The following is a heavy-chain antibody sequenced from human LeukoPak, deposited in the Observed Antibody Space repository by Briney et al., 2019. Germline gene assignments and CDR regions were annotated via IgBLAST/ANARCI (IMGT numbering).Heavy chain of an antibody. CDR3: ARSSSFSSLDDYYDSSGYYQQ. CDR2: INPSGGST. V-gene: IGHV1-46*01. D-gene: IGHD3-22*01. J-gene: IGHJ4*02. CDR1: GYTFTSYY. Sequence: ASVKVSCKASGYTFTSYYMHWVRQAPGQGLEWMGIINPSGGSTSYAQKFQGRVTMTRDTSTSTVYMELSSLRSEDTAVYYCARSSSFSSLDDYYDSSGYYQQWGQGTLVTVSS.